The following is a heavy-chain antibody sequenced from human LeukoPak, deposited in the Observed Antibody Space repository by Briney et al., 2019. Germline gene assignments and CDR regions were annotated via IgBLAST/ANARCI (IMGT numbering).Heavy chain of an antibody. CDR1: GFTFSSYA. V-gene: IGHV3-30-3*01. CDR2: ISYDGSNK. Sequence: GGSLRLSCAASGFTFSSYAMHWVRQAPGKGLEWVAVISYDGSNKYYADSVKGRFTISRDNSKNTLYLQMNSLRAEDTAVYYCAKVYYYDSSGYYETETFDYWGQGTLVTVSS. D-gene: IGHD3-22*01. J-gene: IGHJ4*02. CDR3: AKVYYYDSSGYYETETFDY.